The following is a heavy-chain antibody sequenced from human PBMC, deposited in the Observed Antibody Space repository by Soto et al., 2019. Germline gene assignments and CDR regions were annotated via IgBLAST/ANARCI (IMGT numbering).Heavy chain of an antibody. CDR3: ATGPAMGLVPAAMNYYYGMDV. Sequence: QVQLVESGGGVVQPGRSLRLSCAASGFTFSSYGMHWVRQAPGKGLEWVAVISYDGSNKYYADSVKGRFTISRDNSKNTLYLQMNSLIAEDTAVYYCATGPAMGLVPAAMNYYYGMDVWGPGTTVTVSS. J-gene: IGHJ6*02. V-gene: IGHV3-30*03. CDR2: ISYDGSNK. D-gene: IGHD2-2*01. CDR1: GFTFSSYG.